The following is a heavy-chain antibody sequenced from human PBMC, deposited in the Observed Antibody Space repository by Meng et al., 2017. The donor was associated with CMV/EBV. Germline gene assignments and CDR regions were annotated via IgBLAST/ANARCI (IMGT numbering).Heavy chain of an antibody. CDR2: ISSSGSTI. V-gene: IGHV3-48*03. CDR3: ARNTGDSSGWSSTGVDY. J-gene: IGHJ4*02. Sequence: GESLKISCAASGFTFSSYEMNWVRQAPGKGLEWVSYISSSGSTIYYADSVKGRFTISRDNAKNSLYLQMNSLRAEDTAVYYCARNTGDSSGWSSTGVDYWGQGTLVTVSS. D-gene: IGHD6-19*01. CDR1: GFTFSSYE.